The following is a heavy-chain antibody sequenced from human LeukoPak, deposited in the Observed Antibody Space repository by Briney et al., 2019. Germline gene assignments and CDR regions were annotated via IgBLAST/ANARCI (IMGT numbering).Heavy chain of an antibody. CDR2: INHSGST. CDR3: ARLGRITMVRGVIYYYYYMDV. J-gene: IGHJ6*03. CDR1: GGSFSGYY. V-gene: IGHV4-34*01. Sequence: PSETGSLTCAVYGGSFSGYYWSWVRQPPGKGLEWIGEINHSGSTNYNPSLKSRVTISVDTSKNQFSLKLSSVTAADTAVYYCARLGRITMVRGVIYYYYYMDVWGKGATVTISS. D-gene: IGHD3-10*01.